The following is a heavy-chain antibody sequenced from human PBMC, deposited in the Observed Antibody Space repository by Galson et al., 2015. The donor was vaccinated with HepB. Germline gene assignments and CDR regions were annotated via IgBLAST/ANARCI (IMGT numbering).Heavy chain of an antibody. Sequence: SVKVSRKASGYTFTSYGISWVRQAPGQGLEWMGWISAYNGNTNYAQKLQGRVAMTTDTSTSTAYMELRSLRSDDAAVYYCAREGVGATTDFDYWGQGTLVTVSS. V-gene: IGHV1-18*04. J-gene: IGHJ4*02. CDR3: AREGVGATTDFDY. CDR1: GYTFTSYG. D-gene: IGHD1-26*01. CDR2: ISAYNGNT.